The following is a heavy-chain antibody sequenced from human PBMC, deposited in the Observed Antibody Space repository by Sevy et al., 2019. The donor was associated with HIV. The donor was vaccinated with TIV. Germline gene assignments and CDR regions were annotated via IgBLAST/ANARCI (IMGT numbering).Heavy chain of an antibody. D-gene: IGHD2-15*01. V-gene: IGHV1-18*01. CDR3: ARAYCSGGRCYSLAY. CDR2: ISAHNSDT. Sequence: ASVKVSCKASGYTFTSYRIYWVRQAPGQGLESMGWISAHNSDTNYAQKFQGRVTMITDTSTTTAYMDLRSLRSDDTALYYCARAYCSGGRCYSLAYWGQGTLVTVSS. J-gene: IGHJ4*02. CDR1: GYTFTSYR.